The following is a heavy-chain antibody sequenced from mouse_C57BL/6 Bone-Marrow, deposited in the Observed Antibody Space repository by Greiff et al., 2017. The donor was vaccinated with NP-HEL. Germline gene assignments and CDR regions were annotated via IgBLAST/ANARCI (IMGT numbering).Heavy chain of an antibody. Sequence: QVQLQQSGAELVRPGASVKMSCKASGYTFTSYNMHWVKQTPRQGLEWIGAIYPGNGDTSYNQKFKGKATLTVDKSSSTAYMQLSSLTSEDSAVYFCARQLELAYYGSPNWYFDVWGTGTTVTVSS. V-gene: IGHV1-12*01. CDR3: ARQLELAYYGSPNWYFDV. D-gene: IGHD1-1*01. J-gene: IGHJ1*03. CDR1: GYTFTSYN. CDR2: IYPGNGDT.